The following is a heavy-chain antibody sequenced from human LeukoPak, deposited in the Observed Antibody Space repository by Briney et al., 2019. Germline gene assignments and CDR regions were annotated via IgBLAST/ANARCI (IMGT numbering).Heavy chain of an antibody. V-gene: IGHV4-39*01. J-gene: IGHJ4*02. D-gene: IGHD6-19*01. CDR2: FYYSGST. CDR1: GGSITISNYY. Sequence: SETLSLTCTVSGGSITISNYYWGWLRHPPGKGLGWIGSFYYSGSTYYNPSLKSRVTISVDTSKSQFSLKLSSVTAADTAVYYCARKQWVMYYFDSWGQGTLVTASS. CDR3: ARKQWVMYYFDS.